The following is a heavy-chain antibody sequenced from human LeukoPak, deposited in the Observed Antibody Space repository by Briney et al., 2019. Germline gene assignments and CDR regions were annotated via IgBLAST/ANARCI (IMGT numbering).Heavy chain of an antibody. V-gene: IGHV4-34*01. D-gene: IGHD3-22*01. CDR1: GGSFSGCY. J-gene: IGHJ4*02. CDR3: ASSLYYYDSSGYQTFDY. Sequence: SETLSLTCAVYGGSFSGCYWSWIRQPPGKGLEWIGEINHSGSTNYNPSLKGRVTISVDTSKNQFSLKLSSVTAADTAVYYCASSLYYYDSSGYQTFDYWGQGTLVTVSS. CDR2: INHSGST.